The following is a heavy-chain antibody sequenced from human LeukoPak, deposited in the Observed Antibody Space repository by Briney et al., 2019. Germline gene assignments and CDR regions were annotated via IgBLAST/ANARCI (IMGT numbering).Heavy chain of an antibody. CDR2: IKQDGSEK. J-gene: IGHJ4*02. D-gene: IGHD5-18*01. V-gene: IGHV3-7*01. CDR1: GFTFSSYW. CDR3: ARGGHTAMAMDDY. Sequence: PGGSLRLSCAASGFTFSSYWMSWVRQAPGKGLEWVANIKQDGSEKYYVDSVKGRFTISRDNAKNSLYLQMNSLRAEDTAVYYCARGGHTAMAMDDYWGQGTLVTVSS.